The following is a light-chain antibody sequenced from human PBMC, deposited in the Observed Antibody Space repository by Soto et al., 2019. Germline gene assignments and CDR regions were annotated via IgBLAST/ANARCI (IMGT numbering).Light chain of an antibody. CDR3: TSYAGGNNV. CDR2: EVN. CDR1: SSDVGGYDY. Sequence: QSALTQPPSASGSPGQSVTISCTGTSSDVGGYDYVSWYQQYPGKVPKLMIYEVNKRPSGVPDRFSGSKSGNTVSLTVSGLQAEVESYYYCTSYAGGNNVFGAGTKVTVL. J-gene: IGLJ1*01. V-gene: IGLV2-8*01.